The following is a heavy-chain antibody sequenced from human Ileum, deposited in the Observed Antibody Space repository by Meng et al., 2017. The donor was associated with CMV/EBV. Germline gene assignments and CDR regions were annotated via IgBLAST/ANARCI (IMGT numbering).Heavy chain of an antibody. CDR3: ARDLTNKWFYY. J-gene: IGHJ4*02. Sequence: QLQESGPGRGDAAAPLCPTCTASGDPNNSWRRPWAWFRQPPRKRLEWIGSMYFSGIADYNPSLKSRVTISLHATQKQFSLRLTSVTAADSAVYFCARDLTNKWFYYWGQGTLVTVSS. CDR1: GDPNNSWRRP. D-gene: IGHD1-26*01. V-gene: IGHV4-39*07. CDR2: MYFSGIA.